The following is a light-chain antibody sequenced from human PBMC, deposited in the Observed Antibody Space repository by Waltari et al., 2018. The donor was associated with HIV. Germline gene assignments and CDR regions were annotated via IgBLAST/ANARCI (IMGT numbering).Light chain of an antibody. J-gene: IGLJ2*01. CDR2: RDN. V-gene: IGLV1-47*01. CDR1: SSNVGRTY. CDR3: AAWDDSLSALV. Sequence: QSVLTQPPSVSGTPGQRVTISCSGRSSNVGRTYVYWYQQLPGTAPKPLIYRDNQRPSGVPDRFSGSKSGTSASLAISGLRSEDEADYHCAAWDDSLSALVFGGGTKLAVL.